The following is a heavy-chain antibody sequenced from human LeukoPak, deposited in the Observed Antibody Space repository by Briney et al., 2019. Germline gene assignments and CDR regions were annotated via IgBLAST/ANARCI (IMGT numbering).Heavy chain of an antibody. D-gene: IGHD3-3*01. CDR3: ASSSYDFWSGEKNWFDP. J-gene: IGHJ5*02. Sequence: SETLSLTCTVSGGSISSSSYYWGRIRQPPGKGLEWIGSIYYSGSTYYNPSLKSRVTISVDTSKNQFSLKLSSVTAADTAVYYCASSSYDFWSGEKNWFDPWGQGTLVTVSS. CDR1: GGSISSSSYY. CDR2: IYYSGST. V-gene: IGHV4-39*01.